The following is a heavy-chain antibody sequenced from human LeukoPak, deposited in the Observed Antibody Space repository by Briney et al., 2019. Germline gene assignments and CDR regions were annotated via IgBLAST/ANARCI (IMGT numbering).Heavy chain of an antibody. CDR1: GGSLNNYY. V-gene: IGHV4-59*12. J-gene: IGHJ6*04. CDR3: AREALIEGFYYFMDV. CDR2: IFYTGST. Sequence: NSSETLSLTCTVSGGSLNNYYWSWIRQPPGKGLECIGYIFYTGSTNYNPSLKSRVTMSVDTSQNQFSLKLSSVTAADTAVYYCAREALIEGFYYFMDVWGKGTTVTVSS.